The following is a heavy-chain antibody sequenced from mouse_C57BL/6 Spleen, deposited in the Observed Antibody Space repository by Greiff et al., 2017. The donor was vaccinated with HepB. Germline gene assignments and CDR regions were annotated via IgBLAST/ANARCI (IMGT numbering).Heavy chain of an antibody. V-gene: IGHV1-82*01. Sequence: LQESGPELVKPGASVKISCKASGYAFSSSWMNWVKQRPGKGLEWIGRIYPGDGDTNYNGKFKGKATLTADKSSSTAYMQLSSLTSEDSAVYFCARSFITTVVAPFDYWGQGTTLTVSS. CDR3: ARSFITTVVAPFDY. CDR2: IYPGDGDT. D-gene: IGHD1-1*01. J-gene: IGHJ2*01. CDR1: GYAFSSSW.